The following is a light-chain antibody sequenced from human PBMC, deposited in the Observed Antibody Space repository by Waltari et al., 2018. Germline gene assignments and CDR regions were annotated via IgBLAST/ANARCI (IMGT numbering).Light chain of an antibody. V-gene: IGKV1-39*01. CDR3: QQSYSNPPLT. CDR2: AAS. J-gene: IGKJ4*01. CDR1: QSISRY. Sequence: DIQMTQSPSSLSASVGDRVTITCRASQSISRYVNWYQQKLGKAQRLLIYAASTLDGGVPSRFSGSGSGTYFTLTISGLQPEDFGTYYCQQSYSNPPLTFGGGTKVEI.